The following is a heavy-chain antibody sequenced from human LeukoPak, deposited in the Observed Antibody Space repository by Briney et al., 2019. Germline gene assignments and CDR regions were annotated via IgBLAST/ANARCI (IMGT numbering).Heavy chain of an antibody. D-gene: IGHD1-14*01. Sequence: GGSLRLSCAASGFSFSNYAMSRVRQAPGKGLEWVSTISGSGSSTYYADSVKGRFTISRDNSKNTLYLQMNSLRAEDTAVYFCAKDPGQIRSFDYWGQGTLVTVSS. V-gene: IGHV3-23*01. J-gene: IGHJ4*02. CDR3: AKDPGQIRSFDY. CDR2: ISGSGSST. CDR1: GFSFSNYA.